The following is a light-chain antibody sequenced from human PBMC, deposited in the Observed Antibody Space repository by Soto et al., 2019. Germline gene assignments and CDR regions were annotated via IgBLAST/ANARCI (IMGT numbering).Light chain of an antibody. CDR3: QQLFDSPIT. CDR2: AAS. J-gene: IGKJ5*01. Sequence: DIQLTQSPSFLSPSIGEIVNITFRASQVISTSLAWYQVKPGKAPKLLIYAASTLESGVPSRFSATVSGTEFSLTITSLQPEDFATYYCQQLFDSPITFGQGTRLEIK. CDR1: QVISTS. V-gene: IGKV1-9*01.